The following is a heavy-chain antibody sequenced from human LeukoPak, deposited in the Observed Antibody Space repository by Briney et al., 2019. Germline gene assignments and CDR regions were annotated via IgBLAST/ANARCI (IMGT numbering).Heavy chain of an antibody. V-gene: IGHV3-53*01. CDR2: ISSGGNT. Sequence: GGSLRLSCAASGFIVSSNYMSWVRQAPGKGLEWVSVISSGGNTYYADSVKGRFTISRDISKNTLHLQMNGLRAEDTAVYYCAREVRGYYFDYWGQGTLVTVSS. CDR3: AREVRGYYFDY. CDR1: GFIVSSNY. J-gene: IGHJ4*02. D-gene: IGHD3-22*01.